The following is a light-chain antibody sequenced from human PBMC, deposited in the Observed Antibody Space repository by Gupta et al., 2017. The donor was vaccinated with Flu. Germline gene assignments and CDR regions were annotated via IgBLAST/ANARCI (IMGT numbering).Light chain of an antibody. CDR2: DDS. CDR1: NIGGKS. V-gene: IGLV3-21*02. CDR3: QVWDSMSDLWV. J-gene: IGLJ3*02. Sequence: GGNNIGGKSVHWYQQKPGQAPVLVVYDDSARPSGIPERFSGSNSGNTATLTITRVEAGDEADYYCQVWDSMSDLWVFGGGTKLTVL.